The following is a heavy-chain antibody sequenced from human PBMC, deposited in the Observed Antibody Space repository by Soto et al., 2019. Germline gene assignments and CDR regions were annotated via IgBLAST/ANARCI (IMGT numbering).Heavy chain of an antibody. J-gene: IGHJ5*02. CDR2: VYYSGNT. Sequence: PSETLSLTCTVSGGSISTYYWSWIRQPPGKALDWIGYVYYSGNTNYNPSFKSRVTMSVDTSKNQVSLDLDSLTAADTAVYYCARSRDERTQSKNWFDPWGQGTLVTVSS. CDR1: GGSISTYY. V-gene: IGHV4-59*01. D-gene: IGHD1-1*01. CDR3: ARSRDERTQSKNWFDP.